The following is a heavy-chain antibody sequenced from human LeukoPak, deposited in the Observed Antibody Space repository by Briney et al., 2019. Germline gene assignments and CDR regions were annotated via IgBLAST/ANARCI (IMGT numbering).Heavy chain of an antibody. V-gene: IGHV3-74*01. CDR1: GFTFSSYW. D-gene: IGHD2-8*01. CDR3: ARVQGHPPNGLDV. J-gene: IGHJ3*01. CDR2: INNDESSA. Sequence: GGSLRLSCAASGFTFSSYWMHWVRQSPGKGLVWVSRINNDESSASYADSVKGRFTISRDNAKNTLYLQMNSLRAEDTAVYYCARVQGHPPNGLDVWGQGTMVTVSS.